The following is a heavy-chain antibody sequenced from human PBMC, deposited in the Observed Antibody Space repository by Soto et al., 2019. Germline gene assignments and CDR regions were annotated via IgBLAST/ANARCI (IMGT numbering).Heavy chain of an antibody. J-gene: IGHJ4*02. CDR3: AKDSNKYSSSLRGRYFDY. Sequence: EVQLLESGGGLVQRGGSLRLSCAASGFPFSSYVMSWVRQAPGKGLEGVSGITGGGSNTFYADSAKGRFIISRDNSKNTLFLQMNSLGAEDTAVYYCAKDSNKYSSSLRGRYFDYWGQGIGVTVSS. V-gene: IGHV3-23*01. D-gene: IGHD4-4*01. CDR1: GFPFSSYV. CDR2: ITGGGSNT.